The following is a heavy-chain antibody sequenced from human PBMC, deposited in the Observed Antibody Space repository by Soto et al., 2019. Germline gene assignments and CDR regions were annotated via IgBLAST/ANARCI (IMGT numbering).Heavy chain of an antibody. Sequence: SETLSLTCTVSGCSISGSTYYWAWIRQPPGKGPEWIGRIYYSGSAYDNPALKSRVTISVDTSKNQFSLKLTSVTAAETAVYYCARLKVGATWYYYYGMDVWGQGTTVTVSS. CDR3: ARLKVGATWYYYYGMDV. CDR1: GCSISGSTYY. V-gene: IGHV4-39*01. CDR2: IYYSGSA. J-gene: IGHJ6*02. D-gene: IGHD1-26*01.